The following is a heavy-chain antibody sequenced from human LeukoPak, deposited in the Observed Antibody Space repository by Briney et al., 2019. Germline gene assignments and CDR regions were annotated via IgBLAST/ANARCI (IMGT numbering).Heavy chain of an antibody. J-gene: IGHJ4*02. V-gene: IGHV3-30*18. CDR2: ISYDGSNK. D-gene: IGHD3-22*01. CDR3: AKDPYYYDSSEFDY. CDR1: GFTFSSYG. Sequence: GGSLRLSCAASGFTFSSYGMHWVRQAPGKGLEWGAVISYDGSNKYYADSVKGRFTISRDNSKNTLYLQMNSLRAEDTAVYYCAKDPYYYDSSEFDYWGQGTLVTVSS.